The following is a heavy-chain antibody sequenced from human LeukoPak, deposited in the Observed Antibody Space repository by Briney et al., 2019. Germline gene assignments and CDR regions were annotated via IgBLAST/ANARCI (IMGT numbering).Heavy chain of an antibody. CDR2: MYHSGSS. CDR3: ARDTGVAGREWFDP. V-gene: IGHV4-38-2*02. Sequence: PSETLSLTCTVSGYSITRGYYWGWIRQPPGKGLEWIGSMYHSGSSYYNPSLKSRVTISVDTSKNQFSLKLNSVTAADTAVYYCARDTGVAGREWFDPWGQGTLVTVSS. CDR1: GYSITRGYY. J-gene: IGHJ5*02. D-gene: IGHD6-19*01.